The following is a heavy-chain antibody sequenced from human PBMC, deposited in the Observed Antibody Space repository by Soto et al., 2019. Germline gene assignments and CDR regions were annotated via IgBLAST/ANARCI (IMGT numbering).Heavy chain of an antibody. CDR3: ARVGSRTGGAFDI. CDR2: IYYSGST. Sequence: QVQLQESGPGLVKPSETLSLTCTVSGGSISSYYWSWIRQPPGKGLEWIGYIYYSGSTNYNPSLKSRVTISVDTSKNQFSLKLSSVTAADTAVYYCARVGSRTGGAFDIWGQGTMVTVSS. V-gene: IGHV4-59*01. J-gene: IGHJ3*02. D-gene: IGHD1-1*01. CDR1: GGSISSYY.